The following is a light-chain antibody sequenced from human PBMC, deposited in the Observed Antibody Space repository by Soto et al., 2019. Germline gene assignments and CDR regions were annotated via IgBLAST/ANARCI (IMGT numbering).Light chain of an antibody. CDR2: SNI. J-gene: IGLJ3*02. CDR1: GSNIGAGYD. Sequence: QSVLTQPPSVSGAPGQRVTISCTGSGSNIGAGYDVHWYQLVSGTAPRLLIYSNINRPSGVPDRFSGSRSGASASLAITGLQAEDEAHYYCQSFDNKPHVLFGGGTSSPS. CDR3: QSFDNKPHVL. V-gene: IGLV1-40*01.